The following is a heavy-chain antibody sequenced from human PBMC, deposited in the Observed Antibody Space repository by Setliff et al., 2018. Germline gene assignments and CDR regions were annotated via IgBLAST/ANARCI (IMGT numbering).Heavy chain of an antibody. J-gene: IGHJ4*02. Sequence: GESLKISCRGSGYTFSDYWIGWVRQMPGKGLEWMGIIYPGDSDTRYSPSFQGQVTFSADKSISTAYLQWSSLKASGTATYYCARVVGADGIGIDYWGQGTVVTVS. CDR2: IYPGDSDT. CDR3: ARVVGADGIGIDY. CDR1: GYTFSDYW. V-gene: IGHV5-51*01. D-gene: IGHD2-15*01.